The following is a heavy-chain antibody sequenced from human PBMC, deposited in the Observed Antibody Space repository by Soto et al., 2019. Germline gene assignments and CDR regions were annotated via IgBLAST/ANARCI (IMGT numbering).Heavy chain of an antibody. Sequence: SETLSLTCAVSGGCISSSNWWSWVRQPPGKGLEWIGEIYHSGSTNYNPSLKSRVTISVDKSKNQFSLKLSSVTAADTAVYYCARLILPGSSSYPLEDDYWGQGTLVTVSS. CDR3: ARLILPGSSSYPLEDDY. CDR1: GGCISSSNW. V-gene: IGHV4-4*02. J-gene: IGHJ4*02. CDR2: IYHSGST. D-gene: IGHD6-6*01.